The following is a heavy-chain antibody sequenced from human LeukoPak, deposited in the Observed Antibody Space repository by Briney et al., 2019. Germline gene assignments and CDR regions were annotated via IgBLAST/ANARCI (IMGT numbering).Heavy chain of an antibody. Sequence: GGFLRLSCAASGFTISNSWMNWVRQAPGKGLEWLASIKRDGSEKHYVDSVQGRFTISRDNAKNSVYLEMINLRAEDTAVYYCAKQQIYFDSSGYPHDSLDTWGQGTMVTVSS. D-gene: IGHD3-22*01. CDR3: AKQQIYFDSSGYPHDSLDT. CDR1: GFTISNSW. V-gene: IGHV3-7*01. J-gene: IGHJ3*02. CDR2: IKRDGSEK.